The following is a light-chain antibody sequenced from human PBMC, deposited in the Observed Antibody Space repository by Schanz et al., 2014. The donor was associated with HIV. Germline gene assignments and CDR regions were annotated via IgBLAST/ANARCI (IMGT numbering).Light chain of an antibody. CDR1: TSNIGAGYD. V-gene: IGLV1-40*01. J-gene: IGLJ7*01. Sequence: QSVLTQPPSVSGAPGQRVSISCTGNTSNIGAGYDVHWYLQLPGSAPKLLIYGNNNRPSGVPDRFSGSKSGTSASLAISGLQSEDEADYYCAAWDVLLNGPVFGGGTQLTVL. CDR2: GNN. CDR3: AAWDVLLNGPV.